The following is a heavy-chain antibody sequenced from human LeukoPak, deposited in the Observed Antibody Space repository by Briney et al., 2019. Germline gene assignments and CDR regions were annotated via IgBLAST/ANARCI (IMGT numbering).Heavy chain of an antibody. D-gene: IGHD2-21*02. CDR3: AAELYRGGDCCHFDY. Sequence: SVKVSCKTSGFTFSSSAIQWVRQARGERLEWVGWIGVGNGNTNYAHKLQERVTITRDMSTSTAYMELSSLRSEDTAVYYCAAELYRGGDCCHFDYWGQGTLVTVSS. V-gene: IGHV1-58*02. CDR1: GFTFSSSA. CDR2: IGVGNGNT. J-gene: IGHJ4*02.